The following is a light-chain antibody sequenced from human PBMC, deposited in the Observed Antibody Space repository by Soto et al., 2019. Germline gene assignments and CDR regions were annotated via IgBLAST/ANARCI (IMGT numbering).Light chain of an antibody. V-gene: IGKV2-30*01. J-gene: IGKJ1*01. CDR3: MQGTHWPRT. CDR2: KVS. CDR1: QSLVYSDGDTS. Sequence: DVVMTQSPLSLPVTLGQPASISCRSSQSLVYSDGDTSLNWFQQRPGQSPRRLMYKVSNRDSKAPDRFSGSGSSTEFTLKISRVEAEDVGVYYCMQGTHWPRTFGQGTKVDIK.